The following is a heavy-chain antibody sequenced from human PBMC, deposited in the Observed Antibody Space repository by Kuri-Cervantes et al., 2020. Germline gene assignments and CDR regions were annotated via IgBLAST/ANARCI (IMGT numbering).Heavy chain of an antibody. V-gene: IGHV4-34*01. CDR2: INHSGST. J-gene: IGHJ4*02. CDR1: GGSFSDYY. Sequence: GSLRLSCAVYGGSFSDYYWSWIRQPSGKGLEWIGEINHSGSTNYNPSLKSRVTISGDRSKNEFSLKLTSVTAADTGVYYCATAVPFGYWGQGTPVTVSS. CDR3: ATAVPFGY.